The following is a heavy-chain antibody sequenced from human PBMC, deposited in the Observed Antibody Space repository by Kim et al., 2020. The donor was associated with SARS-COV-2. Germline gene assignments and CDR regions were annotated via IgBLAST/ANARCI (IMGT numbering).Heavy chain of an antibody. V-gene: IGHV4-4*09. J-gene: IGHJ4*02. CDR3: ARNYGYGSGSFYSY. D-gene: IGHD3-10*01. Sequence: NPPLKSRVAISVDTSKNQCSRKLSSVTAADTAVYYCARNYGYGSGSFYSYWGQGILVTVSS.